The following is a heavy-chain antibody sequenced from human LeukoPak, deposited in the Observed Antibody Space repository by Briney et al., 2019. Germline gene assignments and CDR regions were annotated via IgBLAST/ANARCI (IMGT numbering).Heavy chain of an antibody. CDR2: INHSGST. J-gene: IGHJ6*03. Sequence: PSETLSLTCAVYGGSFSGYYWGWIRQPPGKGLEWIGEINHSGSTNYNPSLKSRVTISVDTSKNQFSLKLSSVTAADTAVYYCARERYYYYYMDVWGKGTTVTVSS. V-gene: IGHV4-34*01. CDR1: GGSFSGYY. CDR3: ARERYYYYYMDV.